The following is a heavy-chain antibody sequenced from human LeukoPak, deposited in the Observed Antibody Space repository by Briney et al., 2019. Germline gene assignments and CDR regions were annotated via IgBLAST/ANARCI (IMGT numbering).Heavy chain of an antibody. J-gene: IGHJ6*03. CDR2: ISGSGGST. CDR1: GFTFSSYG. D-gene: IGHD3-3*01. Sequence: GGSLRLSCAASGFTFSSYGMSWVRQAPGKGLEWVSAISGSGGSTYYADSVKGRFTISRDNSKNTLYLQMNSLRAEDTAVYYCAKVRFHYYYYMDVWGKGTTVTVSS. V-gene: IGHV3-23*01. CDR3: AKVRFHYYYYMDV.